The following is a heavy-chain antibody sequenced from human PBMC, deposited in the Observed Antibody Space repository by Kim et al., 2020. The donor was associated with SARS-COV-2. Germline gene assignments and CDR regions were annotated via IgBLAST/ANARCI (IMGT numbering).Heavy chain of an antibody. Sequence: GGSLRLSCAASGFTFSSYEMNWVRQAPGKGLEWVSYISSSGSTIYYADSVKGRFTISRDNAKNSLYLQMNSLRAEDTAVYYCARVAVTTPHDYWGQGTLVPSPQ. CDR2: ISSSGSTI. CDR3: ARVAVTTPHDY. D-gene: IGHD4-17*01. CDR1: GFTFSSYE. J-gene: IGHJ4*02. V-gene: IGHV3-48*03.